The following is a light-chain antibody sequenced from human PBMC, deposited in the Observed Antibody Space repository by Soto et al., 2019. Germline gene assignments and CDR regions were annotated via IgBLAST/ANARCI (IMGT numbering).Light chain of an antibody. J-gene: IGLJ3*02. CDR3: SSYAGSSVWV. CDR1: SSDVASYNH. V-gene: IGLV2-18*02. Sequence: QSVLTQPPSVSGSPGQSVAISCTGTSSDVASYNHVSCYQESPGTVPKLMVYEVSSRPSGVPDRFSGSKSGNTASLTISGLQPEDEADYYCSSYAGSSVWVFGGGTKLTVL. CDR2: EVS.